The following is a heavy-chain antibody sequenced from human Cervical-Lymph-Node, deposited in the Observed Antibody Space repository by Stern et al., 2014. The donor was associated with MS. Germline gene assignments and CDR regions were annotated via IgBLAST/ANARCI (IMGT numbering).Heavy chain of an antibody. D-gene: IGHD2-15*01. CDR3: TRGRGTLLYLH. Sequence: HLVQSGAALRKPGASVEVSCEASGYNFIDYYIHWVRQAPGQGLEWVGWINPHTGDTRYAQKFLGRVFMTRDTSINTAYLELNSLTSDDTAFYYCTRGRGTLLYLHWGQGTLITVSS. V-gene: IGHV1-2*02. J-gene: IGHJ4*02. CDR2: INPHTGDT. CDR1: GYNFIDYY.